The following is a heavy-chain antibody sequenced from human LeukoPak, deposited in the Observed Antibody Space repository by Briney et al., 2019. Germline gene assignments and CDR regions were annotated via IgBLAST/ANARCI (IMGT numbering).Heavy chain of an antibody. CDR2: ISPGGGPT. CDR3: ARRKEIDY. J-gene: IGHJ4*02. V-gene: IGHV3-48*01. Sequence: GGSLRLSCAASGFTFSSYAMYWVRQAPGKGLEWVSGISPGGGPTYYADSVRGRFTISRDNAKNSLYLQMNSLRAEDTAVYYCARRKEIDYWGQGTLVTVSS. CDR1: GFTFSSYA.